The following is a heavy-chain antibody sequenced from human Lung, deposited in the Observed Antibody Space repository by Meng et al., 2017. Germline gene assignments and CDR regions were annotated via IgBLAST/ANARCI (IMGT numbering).Heavy chain of an antibody. CDR3: ARGRGNQPLFDF. V-gene: IGHV1-69*10. CDR1: GGFFSTYT. J-gene: IGHJ4*02. Sequence: QVQLVQSGAEVKTPGSSVKVACKTSGGFFSTYTFSWVRQAPGQGLEWMGGLIPVLNKAKSAPRFQDRVTFTADETTNTAYMELSSLTFEDTAVYFCARGRGNQPLFDFWGQGTLVTVSS. D-gene: IGHD2/OR15-2a*01. CDR2: LIPVLNKA.